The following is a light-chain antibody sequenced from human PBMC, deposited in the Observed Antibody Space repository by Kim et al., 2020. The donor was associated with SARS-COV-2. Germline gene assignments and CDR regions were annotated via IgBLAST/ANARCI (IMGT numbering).Light chain of an antibody. CDR1: QSVSSN. CDR3: QQYNNRPLT. J-gene: IGKJ4*01. V-gene: IGKV3-15*01. CDR2: GAS. Sequence: VSPGERATLHCRASQSVSSNLAWYQQKPGQAPRLLIYGASTRATGIPARFSGSGSGTEFTLTISSLQSEDFAVYYCQQYNNRPLTFGGGTKVDIK.